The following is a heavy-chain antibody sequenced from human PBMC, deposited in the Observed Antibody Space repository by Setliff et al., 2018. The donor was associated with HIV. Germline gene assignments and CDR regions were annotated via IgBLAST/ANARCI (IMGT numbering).Heavy chain of an antibody. D-gene: IGHD3-3*01. Sequence: SETLSLTCAVYGGSFSDYSWSWIQLPPGKGLEWIGTIYYNGNTNYNPSLKSRVAISVDTSKNLFSLKLTSVTPADTAVYYCARGIESFWSGYVRWGQGTLVTVSS. CDR3: ARGIESFWSGYVR. J-gene: IGHJ4*02. CDR1: GGSFSDYS. CDR2: IYYNGNT. V-gene: IGHV4-59*01.